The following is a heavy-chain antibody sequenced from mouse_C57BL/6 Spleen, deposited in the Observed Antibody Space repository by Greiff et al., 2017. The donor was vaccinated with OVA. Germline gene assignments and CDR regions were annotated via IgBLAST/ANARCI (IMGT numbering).Heavy chain of an antibody. J-gene: IGHJ2*01. CDR2: IDPSDSET. CDR3: AREGDGYYGC. V-gene: IGHV1-52*01. D-gene: IGHD2-3*01. CDR1: GYTFTSYW. Sequence: QVQLQQPGAELVRPGSSVKLSCKASGYTFTSYWMHWVKQRPIQGLEWIGNIDPSDSETHYNQKFKDKATLTVDKSSSTAYVQLSSLTSEDSAVYYCAREGDGYYGCWGQGTTLTVAS.